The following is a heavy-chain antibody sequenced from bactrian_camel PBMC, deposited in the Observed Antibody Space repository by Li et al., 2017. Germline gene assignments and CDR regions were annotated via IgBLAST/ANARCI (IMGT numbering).Heavy chain of an antibody. J-gene: IGHJ4*01. Sequence: VQLVESGGGLVQPGGSLRLSCAASGFTFSNYGMTWVRQAPGKGLEWVSDISSGGGTTNYADFAKGRFTISRDDAKNALYLQLNSLKTEDTAMYYCTREDPGAGRADWGQGTQVTVS. CDR3: TREDPGAGRAD. CDR1: GFTFSNYG. CDR2: ISSGGGTT. D-gene: IGHD6*01. V-gene: IGHV3S40*01.